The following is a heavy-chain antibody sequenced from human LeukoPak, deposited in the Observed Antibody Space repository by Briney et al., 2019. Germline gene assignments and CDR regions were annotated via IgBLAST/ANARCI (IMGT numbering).Heavy chain of an antibody. Sequence: GGSLRLSCAASGFTFSSYGMSWVRQAPGKGLEWVSVIYSGGSTYYADSVKGRFTISRDNSKNTLYLQMNSLRAEDTAVYYCARDRTVGYFGELGYWGQGTLVTVSS. CDR2: IYSGGST. D-gene: IGHD2-15*01. V-gene: IGHV3-53*01. J-gene: IGHJ4*02. CDR3: ARDRTVGYFGELGY. CDR1: GFTFSSYG.